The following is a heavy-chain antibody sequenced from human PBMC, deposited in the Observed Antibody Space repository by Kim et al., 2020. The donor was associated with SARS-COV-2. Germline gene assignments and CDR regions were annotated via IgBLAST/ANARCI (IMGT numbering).Heavy chain of an antibody. Sequence: GGSLRLSCAASGFTFSSYAMTWVRQAPGKGLEWVWAISGGGGSTYYADSVKGRFTISRDNSKNTLYLQMNSLRAEDTAVYYCAKDDGGGVGYAFDIWGQGTMVTVSS. J-gene: IGHJ3*02. CDR3: AKDDGGGVGYAFDI. D-gene: IGHD3-16*01. V-gene: IGHV3-23*01. CDR1: GFTFSSYA. CDR2: ISGGGGST.